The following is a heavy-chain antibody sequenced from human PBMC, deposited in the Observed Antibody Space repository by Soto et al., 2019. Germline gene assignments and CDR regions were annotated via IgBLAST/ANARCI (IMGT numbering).Heavy chain of an antibody. D-gene: IGHD2-8*01. J-gene: IGHJ6*03. CDR3: ARVYGYYYYYMDV. CDR2: ISPDSGKT. Sequence: QAYLEQSGAEVKKPGASVKVSCKASGYSLTDNGITWVRQASGQGLEYVGWISPDSGKTDYAQKFQARVTMTRDTSISTVYLELSSLRSDDTAVYYCARVYGYYYYYMDVWGKGTTVTVSS. V-gene: IGHV1-8*01. CDR1: GYSLTDNG.